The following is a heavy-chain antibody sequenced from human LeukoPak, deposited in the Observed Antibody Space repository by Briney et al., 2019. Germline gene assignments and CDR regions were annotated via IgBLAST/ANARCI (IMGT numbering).Heavy chain of an antibody. Sequence: PSGTLSLTCTVSGGFIRDSGYYWGWIRQPPGKGLEWIGTVFYSGRTYYNSSLQSRVTISVDTSKNQFSLRLSSVTPADTAIYYCARLSNDYGDYEGHYWGQGTLVTVSP. CDR3: ARLSNDYGDYEGHY. D-gene: IGHD4-17*01. J-gene: IGHJ4*02. V-gene: IGHV4-39*01. CDR1: GGFIRDSGYY. CDR2: VFYSGRT.